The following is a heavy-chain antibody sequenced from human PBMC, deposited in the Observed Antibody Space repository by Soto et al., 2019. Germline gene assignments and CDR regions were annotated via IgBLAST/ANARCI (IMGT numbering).Heavy chain of an antibody. J-gene: IGHJ3*02. CDR1: GFTFSSYA. Sequence: QVQLVESGGGVVQPGRSLRLSCAASGFTFSSYAMHWVRQAPGKGLEWVAVISYDGSNKYYADSVKGRFTISRDNSKNTLYLQMNSLRAEDTAVYYCARRKRNYYDSSGYRSDAFDIWGQGTMVTVSS. D-gene: IGHD3-22*01. CDR3: ARRKRNYYDSSGYRSDAFDI. CDR2: ISYDGSNK. V-gene: IGHV3-30-3*01.